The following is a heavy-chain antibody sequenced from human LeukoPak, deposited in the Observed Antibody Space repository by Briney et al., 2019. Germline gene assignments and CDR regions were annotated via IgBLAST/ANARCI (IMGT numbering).Heavy chain of an antibody. D-gene: IGHD2-21*02. J-gene: IGHJ4*02. CDR2: ISGSGGST. V-gene: IGHV3-23*01. CDR3: ANGDWGNFDY. Sequence: GGSLRLSCVASGFTFTGYAMSWLRQAPGKGLEWVSSISGSGGSTYYADSVKGRFTISRDSPKNTLYLQMNSLRAEDTAVYYCANGDWGNFDYWGQGTLVTVSS. CDR1: GFTFTGYA.